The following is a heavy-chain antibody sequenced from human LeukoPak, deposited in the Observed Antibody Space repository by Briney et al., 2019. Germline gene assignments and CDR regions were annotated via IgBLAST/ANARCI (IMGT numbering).Heavy chain of an antibody. CDR3: ARDRSSSGWYYYYYMDV. D-gene: IGHD6-19*01. CDR2: IFYSDNTYSSGSA. V-gene: IGHV4-59*11. J-gene: IGHJ6*03. CDR1: GASIRSHY. Sequence: SETLSLTCTVFGASIRSHYWSWIRQSPGTGLEWIGNIFYSDNTYSSGSATYNPSLKSRVTISVDTSKNQFSLKLSSVTAADTAVYYCARDRSSSGWYYYYYMDVWGKGTTVTVSS.